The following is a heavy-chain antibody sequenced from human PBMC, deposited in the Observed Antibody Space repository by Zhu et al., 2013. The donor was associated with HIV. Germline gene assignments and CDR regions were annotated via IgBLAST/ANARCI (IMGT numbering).Heavy chain of an antibody. CDR3: AKDSGDYGDYGGAFDI. J-gene: IGHJ3*02. CDR2: ISWNSGKI. V-gene: IGHV3-9*01. Sequence: EVQLVESGGGLVQPGRSLRLSCAASRFTFDDYAMHWVRQVPGKGLEWVSGISWNSGKIAYADSVKGRFTISRDNARNSLYLQMNSLRAEDTALYYCAKDSGDYGDYGGAFDIWGQGTMVTVSS. D-gene: IGHD4-17*01. CDR1: RFTFDDYA.